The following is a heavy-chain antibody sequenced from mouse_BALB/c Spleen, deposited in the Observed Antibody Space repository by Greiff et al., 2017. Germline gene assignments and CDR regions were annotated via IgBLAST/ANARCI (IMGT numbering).Heavy chain of an antibody. V-gene: IGHV7-3*02. CDR3: ARDIGGKAWFAY. Sequence: EVQLVESGGGLVQPGGSLRLSCATSGFTFTDYYMSWVRQPPGKALEWLGFFRNKANGYTTEYSASVKGRFTISRDNSQSILYLQMNTLRAEDSATYYCARDIGGKAWFAYWGQGTLVTVSA. CDR2: FRNKANGYTT. CDR1: GFTFTDYY. D-gene: IGHD2-1*01. J-gene: IGHJ3*01.